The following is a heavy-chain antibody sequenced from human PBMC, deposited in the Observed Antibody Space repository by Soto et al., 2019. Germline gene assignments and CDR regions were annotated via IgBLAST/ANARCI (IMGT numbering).Heavy chain of an antibody. D-gene: IGHD3-10*01. CDR2: ISGSGGST. CDR1: GFTFSSYS. J-gene: IGHJ4*02. V-gene: IGHV3-23*01. Sequence: GSLRPPCAASGFTFSSYSMSWVRQAPGKGPEWVSAISGSGGSTYYADSVKGRFTISRDNSKNTLYLQMNSLRAEDTAVYYCAKFSPFGDPGYWGQGTLVTVSS. CDR3: AKFSPFGDPGY.